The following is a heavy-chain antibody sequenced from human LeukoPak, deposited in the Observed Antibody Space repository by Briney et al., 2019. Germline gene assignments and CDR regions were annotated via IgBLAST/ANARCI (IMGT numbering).Heavy chain of an antibody. CDR3: ARDRYVHMDRGVIKLDY. J-gene: IGHJ4*02. V-gene: IGHV1-18*01. CDR1: GYTFTSYG. D-gene: IGHD3-10*01. CDR2: ISAYNGNT. Sequence: ASVKVSCKASGYTFTSYGISWVRQAPGQGLEWMGWISAYNGNTNYAQKLQGRVTMTTDTSTTTAYMELRSLRSDDTAVYYCARDRYVHMDRGVIKLDYWGQGTLVTVSS.